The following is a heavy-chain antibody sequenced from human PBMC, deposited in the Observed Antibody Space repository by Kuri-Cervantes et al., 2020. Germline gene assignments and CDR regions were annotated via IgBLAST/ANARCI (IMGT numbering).Heavy chain of an antibody. CDR2: ISYDGSNK. CDR3: ARPRGVAKANWFDP. Sequence: LSLTCAASGSTFSSYAMHWVRQAPGKGLEWVAVISYDGSNKYYADSVKGRFTISRDNSKNTLYLQMNSLRAEDTAVYYCARPRGVAKANWFDPWGQGTLVTVSS. J-gene: IGHJ5*02. V-gene: IGHV3-30-3*01. D-gene: IGHD3-3*01. CDR1: GSTFSSYA.